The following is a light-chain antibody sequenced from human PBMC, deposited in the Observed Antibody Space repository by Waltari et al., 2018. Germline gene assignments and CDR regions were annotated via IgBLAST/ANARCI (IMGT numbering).Light chain of an antibody. J-gene: IGLJ1*01. Sequence: YVLTQPPSVSVAPGKTATITWGEDNIVTNSVHWYQQKPAHAPILIMFYDSERPSGVAAGLSASNSASPATLPISTGVAGDDADYYCQVWDSYRHPYVFGTGTKVTVL. CDR1: NIVTNS. CDR2: YDS. V-gene: IGLV3-21*04. CDR3: QVWDSYRHPYV.